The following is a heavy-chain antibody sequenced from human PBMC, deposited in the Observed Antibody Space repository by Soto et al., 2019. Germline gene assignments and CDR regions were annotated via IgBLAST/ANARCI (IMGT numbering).Heavy chain of an antibody. J-gene: IGHJ4*02. V-gene: IGHV3-23*01. CDR2: ISVSGGST. CDR1: GFTFSSYA. Sequence: EVQLLESGGGLIQPGGSLRLSCAASGFTFSSYAMSWVRQAPGKGLEWVSGISVSGGSTYYSDSVEGRFTISRDNSMNAVYLQMTILRAEDTAVYFCAKIGVGSGIWSSGGLDYWGQGTLVTVSS. CDR3: AKIGVGSGIWSSGGLDY. D-gene: IGHD2-15*01.